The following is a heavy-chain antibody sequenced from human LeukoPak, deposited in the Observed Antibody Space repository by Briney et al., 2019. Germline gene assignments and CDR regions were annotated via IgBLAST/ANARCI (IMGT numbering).Heavy chain of an antibody. CDR2: ISSDGSDK. CDR1: GFTFSSYG. D-gene: IGHD4-23*01. CDR3: AKGSATTVVMIDY. Sequence: PGGSLRLSCAASGFTFSSYGMHWVRQAPGKGLEWVAVISSDGSDKYYADSVKGRFTISRDNSKNTMYLQMNSLRDEDTAVYYCAKGSATTVVMIDYWGQGTLVTVSS. V-gene: IGHV3-30*18. J-gene: IGHJ4*02.